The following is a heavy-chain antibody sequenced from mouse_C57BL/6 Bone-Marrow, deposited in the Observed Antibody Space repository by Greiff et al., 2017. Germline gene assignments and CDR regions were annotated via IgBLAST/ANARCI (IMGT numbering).Heavy chain of an antibody. Sequence: VQLQQSGAELVRPGTSVKVSCKASGYAFTNYLIEWVKQRPGQGLGWIGVINPGRGGTNYNEQFKGKATLTADKSASTASMQLSSLTSEDSAVYFCARGGYYGSTFAYWGQGTLVTGSA. CDR2: INPGRGGT. D-gene: IGHD1-1*01. J-gene: IGHJ3*01. CDR1: GYAFTNYL. CDR3: ARGGYYGSTFAY. V-gene: IGHV1-54*01.